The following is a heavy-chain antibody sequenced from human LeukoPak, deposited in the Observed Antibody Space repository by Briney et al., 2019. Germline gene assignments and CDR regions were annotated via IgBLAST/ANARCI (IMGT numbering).Heavy chain of an antibody. CDR2: IFPGDSDT. CDR1: GYSFTSYW. J-gene: IGHJ1*01. CDR3: ARPSSIAVADDPYFQH. V-gene: IGHV5-51*01. Sequence: GESLKFSCQGSGYSFTSYWIGWVRQMRGKGLEWMGIIFPGDSDTRYSPSFQGHVTISADKSISTAYLQWSSLKAADTAMYYCARPSSIAVADDPYFQHWGQGTLVTVSS. D-gene: IGHD6-19*01.